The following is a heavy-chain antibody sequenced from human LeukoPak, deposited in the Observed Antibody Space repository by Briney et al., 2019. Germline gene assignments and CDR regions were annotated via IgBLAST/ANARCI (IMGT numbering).Heavy chain of an antibody. CDR1: GGSISSYY. J-gene: IGHJ4*02. Sequence: SETLSLTCTVSGGSISSYYWSWIRQPPGKGLEWIGYIYYSGSTNYNPSLKSRVTISVKTSKNQFSLKLTSVTAADTAVYYCARGVNSGYFDYCGQGTLVTVSS. CDR3: ARGVNSGYFDY. D-gene: IGHD1-26*01. CDR2: IYYSGST. V-gene: IGHV4-59*01.